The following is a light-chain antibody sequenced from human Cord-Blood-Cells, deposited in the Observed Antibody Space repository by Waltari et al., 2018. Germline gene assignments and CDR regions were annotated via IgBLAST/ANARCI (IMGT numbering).Light chain of an antibody. CDR3: QKYNTWLYS. CDR1: QSVSSN. V-gene: IGKV3-15*01. CDR2: CAS. Sequence: DIVQTQPPANLSVSPGQRAPLSCRASQSVSSNLAWYQQKPGQAPRLLICCASTRATGIPARFSGSGSGTDFTLTISSLQAEDFSVYYCQKYNTWLYSFGQGTKLEIK. J-gene: IGKJ2*03.